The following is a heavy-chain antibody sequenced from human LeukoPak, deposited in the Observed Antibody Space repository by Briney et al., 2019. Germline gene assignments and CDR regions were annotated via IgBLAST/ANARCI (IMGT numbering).Heavy chain of an antibody. D-gene: IGHD5-18*01. CDR1: GFTFSNAW. CDR3: AKVAGYSYVGVYYFDY. CDR2: ISGSGGST. Sequence: GGSLRLSCAASGFTFSNAWMNWVRQAPGKGLEWVSAISGSGGSTYYADSVKGRFTISRDNSKNTLYLQMNSLRAEDTAVYYCAKVAGYSYVGVYYFDYWGQGTLVTVSS. J-gene: IGHJ4*02. V-gene: IGHV3-23*01.